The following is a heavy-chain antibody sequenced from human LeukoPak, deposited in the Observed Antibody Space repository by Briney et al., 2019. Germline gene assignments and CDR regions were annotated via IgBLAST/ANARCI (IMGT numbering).Heavy chain of an antibody. V-gene: IGHV4-61*02. D-gene: IGHD5-18*01. Sequence: PSETLSLTCTVSGGSISSGSYYWSWIRQPAGKGLEWIGRIYTSGSTNYNPSLKSRVTISVDTSKNQFSLKLSSVTAADTAVYYCAREYWAIDVVGTAMAGFDPWGQGTLVTVSS. J-gene: IGHJ5*02. CDR2: IYTSGST. CDR3: AREYWAIDVVGTAMAGFDP. CDR1: GGSISSGSYY.